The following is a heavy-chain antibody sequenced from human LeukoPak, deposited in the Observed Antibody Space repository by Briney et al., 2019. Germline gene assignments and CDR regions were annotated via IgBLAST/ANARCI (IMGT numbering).Heavy chain of an antibody. CDR3: ARCTTGRTFGSLREIKRSREIDY. D-gene: IGHD1-1*01. CDR2: ISSSSSNI. Sequence: PGGSLRLSCAASGFTFSSYSMNWVRQAPGKGLEWVSSISSSSSNIYYADSVKGRFTISRDNAKNSLYLQMNSLRVEDTAVYYCARCTTGRTFGSLREIKRSREIDYWGQGTLVTVSS. V-gene: IGHV3-21*01. CDR1: GFTFSSYS. J-gene: IGHJ4*02.